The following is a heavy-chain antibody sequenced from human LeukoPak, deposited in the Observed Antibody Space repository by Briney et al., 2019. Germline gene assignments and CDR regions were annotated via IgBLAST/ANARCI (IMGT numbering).Heavy chain of an antibody. CDR1: GYNFSDYY. D-gene: IGHD3-10*01. J-gene: IGHJ4*02. CDR3: VRKWVRGGISTDY. Sequence: ASVKVSCKASGYNFSDYYLHWVRQAPGQGLEWMGWISPYSNGTKSAQKFQGRVTMTRDTSTSTAYMELSRLTSDDTAVYYCVRKWVRGGISTDYWGQGTLVTVSS. V-gene: IGHV1-2*02. CDR2: ISPYSNGT.